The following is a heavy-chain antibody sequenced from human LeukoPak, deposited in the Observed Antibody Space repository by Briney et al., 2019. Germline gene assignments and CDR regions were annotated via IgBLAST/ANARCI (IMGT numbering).Heavy chain of an antibody. CDR1: GFTFSSYG. V-gene: IGHV3-30*02. D-gene: IGHD4-17*01. CDR2: IRYDGSNK. Sequence: GGSLRLPCAASGFTFSSYGMHWVRQAPGKGLEWVAFIRYDGSNKYYADSVKGRFTISRDNSKNTLYLQMNSLRAEDTAVYYCAKDYYGDFDAFDIWGQGTMVTVSS. CDR3: AKDYYGDFDAFDI. J-gene: IGHJ3*02.